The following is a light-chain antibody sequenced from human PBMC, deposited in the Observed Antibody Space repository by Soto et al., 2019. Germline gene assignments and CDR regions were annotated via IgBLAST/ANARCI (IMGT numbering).Light chain of an antibody. CDR3: QQYSTFPRT. CDR1: QSIGQW. CDR2: DAS. V-gene: IGKV1-5*01. J-gene: IGKJ1*01. Sequence: DIQMTQSPSTLSASVGDRVVITCRASQSIGQWLAWYQQKPGKAPRFLIYDASTLESGVPSRFSGSGSGTEFTLTISSLQPDDFATFYCQQYSTFPRTFGRGTKVDIK.